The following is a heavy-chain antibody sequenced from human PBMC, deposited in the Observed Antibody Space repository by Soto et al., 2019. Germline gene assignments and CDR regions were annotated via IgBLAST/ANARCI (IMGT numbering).Heavy chain of an antibody. CDR2: IYWDDDK. Sequence: QITLKESGPTLVKPTQTLTLTCTFSGFSLSTHRLGVGWIRQPTGKTLEWLVLIYWDDDKRYRTSLKNRLTIPKDTSKNQVVLTMNNTDPLDTATYYCAHRRGYGEFAYWGQGILVTVTS. V-gene: IGHV2-5*02. CDR1: GFSLSTHRLG. CDR3: AHRRGYGEFAY. D-gene: IGHD5-18*01. J-gene: IGHJ4*02.